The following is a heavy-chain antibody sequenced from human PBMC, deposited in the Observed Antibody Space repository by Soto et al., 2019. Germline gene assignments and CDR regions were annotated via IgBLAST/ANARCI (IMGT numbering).Heavy chain of an antibody. D-gene: IGHD2-21*01. CDR2: IYYRRDT. Sequence: PSETLSLTCTVSGGSISGYYWSWVRQPPGKGLEWIGYIYYRRDTKYNPSLKGRVTFSVDTSKNQFSLKLASVTASDTAVYYCAREPLFWGQGILVTVSS. CDR1: GGSISGYY. J-gene: IGHJ4*02. V-gene: IGHV4-59*01. CDR3: AREPLF.